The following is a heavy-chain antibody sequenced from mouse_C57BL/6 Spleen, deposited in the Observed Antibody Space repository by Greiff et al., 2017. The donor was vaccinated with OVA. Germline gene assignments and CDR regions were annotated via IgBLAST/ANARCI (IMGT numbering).Heavy chain of an antibody. Sequence: EVQLQQSGPELVKPGASVKISCKASGYTFTDYYMNWVKQSHGKSLEWIGDINPNNGGTSYNQKVKGKATLTVAKSSSTAYMELRSLTSEDSAVYYCATPTGPRTWFAYWGQGTLVTVSA. V-gene: IGHV1-26*01. J-gene: IGHJ3*01. CDR1: GYTFTDYY. CDR3: ATPTGPRTWFAY. D-gene: IGHD4-1*02. CDR2: INPNNGGT.